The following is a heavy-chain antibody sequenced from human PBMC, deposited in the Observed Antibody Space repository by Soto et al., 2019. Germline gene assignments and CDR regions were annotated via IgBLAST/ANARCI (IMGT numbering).Heavy chain of an antibody. Sequence: WSWIRQPPGKGLEWIGEINHSGSTNYNPSLKSRVTISVDTSKNQFSLKLSSVTAADTAVYSSGWYARYYFGYWGQGTLVTVS. CDR2: INHSGST. J-gene: IGHJ4*02. V-gene: IGHV4-34*01. D-gene: IGHD6-13*01. CDR3: GWYARYYFGY.